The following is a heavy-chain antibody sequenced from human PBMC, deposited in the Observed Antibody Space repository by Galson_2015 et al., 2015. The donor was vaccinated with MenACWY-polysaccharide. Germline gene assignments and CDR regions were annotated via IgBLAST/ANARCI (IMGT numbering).Heavy chain of an antibody. Sequence: SLRLSCAASGFTFSNSWMSWVRQAPGKELEWVASIKQDGSEKYLVDSVKGRFTISRDNAENSLFLQMNSLRAEDTAVYYCAREPWVRGVVFVQWGQGTLVTVSS. V-gene: IGHV3-7*01. D-gene: IGHD3-10*01. J-gene: IGHJ4*02. CDR1: GFTFSNSW. CDR3: AREPWVRGVVFVQ. CDR2: IKQDGSEK.